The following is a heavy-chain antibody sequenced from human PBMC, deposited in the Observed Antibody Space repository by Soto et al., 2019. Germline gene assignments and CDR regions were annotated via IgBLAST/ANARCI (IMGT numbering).Heavy chain of an antibody. V-gene: IGHV3-66*01. CDR3: ARGGVHCSGGRCYGVPMDV. CDR1: GFTVSSHY. Sequence: EVQLVESGGGLVQPGGSLRLSCAASGFTVSSHYMSWVRQAPGKGLEWVSLIQSGGSTYYAGSVKGRFTISRDNSKNTLFLLMRSLRAEDTAVYFCARGGVHCSGGRCYGVPMDVWGKGTMVTVSS. CDR2: IQSGGST. D-gene: IGHD2-15*01. J-gene: IGHJ6*03.